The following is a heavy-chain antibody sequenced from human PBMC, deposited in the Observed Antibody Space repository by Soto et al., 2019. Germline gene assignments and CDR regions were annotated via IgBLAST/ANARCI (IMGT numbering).Heavy chain of an antibody. CDR3: ARDYYKYYDSSGYYRSPAY. D-gene: IGHD3-22*01. CDR2: IISDGSKK. J-gene: IGHJ4*02. CDR1: GFTFSNYG. Sequence: GGSLRLSCTASGFTFSNYGMHWVRQAPGKGLEWVAVIISDGSKKYYADSVKGRFTISRDNSGNTVYLQMNSLRAEDTAVYYCARDYYKYYDSSGYYRSPAYWGQGTLVTVSS. V-gene: IGHV3-30*03.